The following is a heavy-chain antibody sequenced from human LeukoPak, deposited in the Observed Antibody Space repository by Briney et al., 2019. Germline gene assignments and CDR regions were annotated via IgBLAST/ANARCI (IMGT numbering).Heavy chain of an antibody. CDR2: IRYDGNNK. J-gene: IGHJ4*02. Sequence: PGGSLRLSCAASGFTFSSYGMHWVRQAPDKGLEWVAFIRYDGNNKYYVDSVKGRFTISRDNSKNTLYLQMNSLRAEDTAVYYCAKTMSPYYYASSGFWGQGTLVTVSS. D-gene: IGHD3-22*01. CDR1: GFTFSSYG. CDR3: AKTMSPYYYASSGF. V-gene: IGHV3-30*02.